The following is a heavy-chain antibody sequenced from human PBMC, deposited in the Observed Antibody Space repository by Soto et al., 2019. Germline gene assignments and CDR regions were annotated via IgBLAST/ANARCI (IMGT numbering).Heavy chain of an antibody. D-gene: IGHD3-22*01. CDR3: ARASEYYYDSSGYYDSSTTHYFDY. CDR1: GYTFTSYG. J-gene: IGHJ4*02. Sequence: ASVKVSCKASGYTFTSYGISWVRQAPGQGLEWMGWISAYNGNTNYAQKLQGRVTMTTDTSTSTAYMELRSLRSDDTAVYYCARASEYYYDSSGYYDSSTTHYFDYWGQGTLVTVSS. V-gene: IGHV1-18*01. CDR2: ISAYNGNT.